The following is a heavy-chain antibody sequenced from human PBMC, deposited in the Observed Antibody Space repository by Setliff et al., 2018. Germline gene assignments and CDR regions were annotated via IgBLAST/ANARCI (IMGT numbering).Heavy chain of an antibody. V-gene: IGHV3-33*06. D-gene: IGHD3-10*01. CDR1: RFTFSNYG. CDR3: AKNGFGVVALGVNNWFDP. Sequence: GGSLRLSCVASRFTFSNYGMHWVRQAPGKGLEWVALIWNDGSTKFYGDSVKGRFTISRDNSKNTLYLQMNSLRAEDTAVYYCAKNGFGVVALGVNNWFDPWGQGTLVTVSS. CDR2: IWNDGSTK. J-gene: IGHJ5*02.